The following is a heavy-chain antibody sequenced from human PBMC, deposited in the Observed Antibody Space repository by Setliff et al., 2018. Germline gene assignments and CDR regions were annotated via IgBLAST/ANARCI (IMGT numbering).Heavy chain of an antibody. D-gene: IGHD2-8*01. Sequence: GGSLRLSCAASGFTFSSYAMSWVRQAPGKGLEWASAISGSGSTTFYADSVKGRFTISRDNSKDTVYLQMSSLRAEDTAVYYCSKDGIALMVYAILADCWGQGTLVTVSS. CDR1: GFTFSSYA. CDR3: SKDGIALMVYAILADC. J-gene: IGHJ4*02. CDR2: ISGSGSTT. V-gene: IGHV3-23*01.